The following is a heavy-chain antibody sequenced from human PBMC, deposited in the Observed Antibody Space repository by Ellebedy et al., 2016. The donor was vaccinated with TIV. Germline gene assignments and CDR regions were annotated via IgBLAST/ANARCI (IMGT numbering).Heavy chain of an antibody. CDR2: FYTSGST. CDR3: ARDGITFWRFDP. J-gene: IGHJ5*02. V-gene: IGHV4-61*02. CDR1: GGSISSGSYY. D-gene: IGHD3-3*01. Sequence: SETLSLXCTVSGGSISSGSYYWSWIRQPAGKGLEWIGRFYTSGSTNYNPSLKSRVTMSVDTSKNQFSLKLSSVTAADTAVYYCARDGITFWRFDPWGQGTLVTVSS.